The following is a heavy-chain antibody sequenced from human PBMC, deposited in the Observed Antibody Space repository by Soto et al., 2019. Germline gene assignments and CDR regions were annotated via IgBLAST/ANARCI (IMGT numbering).Heavy chain of an antibody. Sequence: PGGSLRLSCAASGFTFSSYIMNWVRQSPGKGLEWVSYITPSSDTIYYADSVKGRFTIPRDNGKNSLYLQMNSLRDEDTAVYYCARDIGSGWYYFDYWGQGNMVTVSS. CDR3: ARDIGSGWYYFDY. CDR1: GFTFSSYI. D-gene: IGHD6-19*01. J-gene: IGHJ4*02. V-gene: IGHV3-48*02. CDR2: ITPSSDTI.